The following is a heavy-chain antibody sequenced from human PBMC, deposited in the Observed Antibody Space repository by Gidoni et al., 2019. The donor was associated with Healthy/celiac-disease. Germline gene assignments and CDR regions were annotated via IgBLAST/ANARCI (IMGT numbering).Heavy chain of an antibody. D-gene: IGHD6-13*01. V-gene: IGHV3-48*04. CDR3: ARDLRTTYSSSWYRDYYYGMDV. CDR2: ISSSSSTI. J-gene: IGHJ6*02. Sequence: EVQLVESGGGLVQPGGSLRLSCAASGFTFSSYSLNWVRQAPGKGLEWVSYISSSSSTIYYADSVKGRFTISRDNAKNSLYLQMNSLRAEDTAVYYCARDLRTTYSSSWYRDYYYGMDVWGQGTTVTVSS. CDR1: GFTFSSYS.